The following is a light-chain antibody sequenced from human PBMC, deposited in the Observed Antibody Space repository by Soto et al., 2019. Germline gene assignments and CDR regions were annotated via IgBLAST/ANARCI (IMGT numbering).Light chain of an antibody. CDR2: EVS. CDR3: SSYASKTSVV. V-gene: IGLV2-14*01. CDR1: SSDVGGYNY. Sequence: QSALTQPASVSGSPGQSITISCTGTSSDVGGYNYVSWYQQHPGKVPKLMIYEVSNRPSGVSNRFSGSKSGNTASLTISGLQAEDEGDYYCSSYASKTSVVFGGGTKVTVL. J-gene: IGLJ2*01.